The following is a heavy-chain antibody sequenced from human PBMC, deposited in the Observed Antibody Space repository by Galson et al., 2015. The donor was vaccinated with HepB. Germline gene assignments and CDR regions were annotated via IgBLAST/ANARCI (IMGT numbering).Heavy chain of an antibody. J-gene: IGHJ4*02. CDR1: GGSVCSGSYY. D-gene: IGHD3-22*01. CDR2: IYYSGST. V-gene: IGHV4-61*01. CDR3: ARDRVVSSGYYYTDY. Sequence: ETLFLTCTVSGGSVCSGSYYWSWIRQPPGKGLEWIGYIYYSGSTNYNPSLKSRVTISVDTSKNQFSLKLSSVTAADTAVYYCARDRVVSSGYYYTDYWGQGTLVTVSS.